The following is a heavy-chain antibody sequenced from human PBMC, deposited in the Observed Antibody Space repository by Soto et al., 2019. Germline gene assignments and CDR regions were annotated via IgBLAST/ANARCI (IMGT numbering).Heavy chain of an antibody. CDR1: GGSISSGDYY. D-gene: IGHD3-16*01. CDR2: IYYSGST. CDR3: ARDENVAMTFDY. V-gene: IGHV4-30-4*01. J-gene: IGHJ4*02. Sequence: PSETLSLTCTVSGGSISSGDYYWSWIRQPPGKGLEWIGYIYYSGSTYHNPSLKSRVTISVDTSKNQFSLKLSSVTAADTAVYYCARDENVAMTFDYWGQGTLVTVSS.